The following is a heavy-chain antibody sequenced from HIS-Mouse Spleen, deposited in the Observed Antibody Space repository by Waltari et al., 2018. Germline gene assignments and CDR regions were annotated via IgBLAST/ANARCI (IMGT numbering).Heavy chain of an antibody. V-gene: IGHV4-39*07. Sequence: QLQLQESGPGLVKPSETLSLTCHVSGGSISRSSYYLGWIRQPPGKGLEWIGSIYYSGSTYYNPSLKSRVTISVDTSKNQFSLKLSSVTAADTAVYYCAREIPYSSSWYDWYFDLWGRGTLVTVSS. CDR2: IYYSGST. D-gene: IGHD6-13*01. J-gene: IGHJ2*01. CDR1: GGSISRSSYY. CDR3: AREIPYSSSWYDWYFDL.